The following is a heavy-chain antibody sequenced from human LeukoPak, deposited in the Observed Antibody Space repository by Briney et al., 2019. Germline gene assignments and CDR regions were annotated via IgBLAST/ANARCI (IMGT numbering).Heavy chain of an antibody. J-gene: IGHJ2*01. CDR3: AKDPNRWYPLLKYWYFDL. D-gene: IGHD2-2*01. V-gene: IGHV3-23*01. Sequence: PGGSLRLSCAASGFTFSSYAMSWVRQAPGKGLEWVSAISGSGGSTYYADSVKGRFTISRDNSKNTLYLQMNSLRAEDTAVYYCAKDPNRWYPLLKYWYFDLSGRGTLVTVFS. CDR1: GFTFSSYA. CDR2: ISGSGGST.